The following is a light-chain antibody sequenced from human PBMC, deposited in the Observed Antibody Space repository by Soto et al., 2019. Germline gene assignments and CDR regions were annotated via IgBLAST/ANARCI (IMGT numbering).Light chain of an antibody. J-gene: IGKJ1*01. V-gene: IGKV1-9*01. Sequence: DIQLTQSPSFLSASVGDRVTMTCRASQGVSTYLAWYQQKPGKAPKLLIYGASTLQSGVPSRFSGSGSGTEFLLAISSRQLEVFATNSGQQLITTPQTFGQGPKWKSN. CDR1: QGVSTY. CDR3: QQLITTPQT. CDR2: GAS.